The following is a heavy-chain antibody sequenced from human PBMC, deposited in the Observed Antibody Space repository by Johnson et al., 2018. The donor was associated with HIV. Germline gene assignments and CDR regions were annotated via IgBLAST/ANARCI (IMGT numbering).Heavy chain of an antibody. CDR2: ISTSGSNR. J-gene: IGHJ3*02. V-gene: IGHV3-11*04. D-gene: IGHD6-6*01. CDR1: GFTFSDNY. Sequence: QVQLVESGGGLVKPGGSLRLSCAASGFTFSDNYMSWIRQAPGKGLEWVSYISTSGSNRYYADSVKGRFTISRDNAKNSLYLQMNSLRVEDTAVYYCARDPGALSSSIWGQGTMVTVSS. CDR3: ARDPGALSSSI.